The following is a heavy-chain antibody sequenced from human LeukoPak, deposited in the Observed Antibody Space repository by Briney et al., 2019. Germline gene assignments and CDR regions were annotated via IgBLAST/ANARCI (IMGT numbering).Heavy chain of an antibody. D-gene: IGHD1-26*01. Sequence: GGSLRLSCAASGFTFSSYWMSWVRQAPGKGLEWVANIKQDGSEKYYVDSVKGRFTISRDNAKNSVYLQMNSLRAEDTAVHYCARDKIVGATHFDYWGQGTLVTVSS. CDR1: GFTFSSYW. CDR2: IKQDGSEK. V-gene: IGHV3-7*01. J-gene: IGHJ4*02. CDR3: ARDKIVGATHFDY.